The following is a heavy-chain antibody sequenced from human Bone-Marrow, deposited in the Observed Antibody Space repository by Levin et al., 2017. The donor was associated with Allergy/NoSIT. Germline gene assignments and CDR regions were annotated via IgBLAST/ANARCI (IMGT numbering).Heavy chain of an antibody. V-gene: IGHV3-13*01. CDR3: AREYCRSPGCPGFDGLDV. Sequence: GGSLRLSCEVFGVTVSTYDIHWVRQVPGKAPEWVSAIGTAGDTYYPDSVKGRFTIYRDYNKNSLILQMNSLRVADTAVYFCAREYCRSPGCPGFDGLDVWGQGTTVTVSS. J-gene: IGHJ6*02. D-gene: IGHD2-2*01. CDR2: IGTAGDT. CDR1: GVTVSTYD.